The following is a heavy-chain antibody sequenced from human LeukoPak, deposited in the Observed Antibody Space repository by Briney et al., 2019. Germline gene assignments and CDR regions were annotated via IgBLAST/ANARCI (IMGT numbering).Heavy chain of an antibody. Sequence: ASVKVSCKASGYTFTSYYMHWVRQAPGQGLEWMGIINPSGGSTSYAQKFQGRVTMTTDTSTSTAYMELRSLRSDDTAVYYCARVEYSSSAVFDYWGQGTLVTVSS. CDR2: INPSGGST. CDR1: GYTFTSYY. V-gene: IGHV1-46*01. D-gene: IGHD6-6*01. J-gene: IGHJ4*02. CDR3: ARVEYSSSAVFDY.